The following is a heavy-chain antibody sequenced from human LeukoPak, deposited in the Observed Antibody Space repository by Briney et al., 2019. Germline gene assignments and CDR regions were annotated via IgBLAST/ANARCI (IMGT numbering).Heavy chain of an antibody. J-gene: IGHJ5*02. D-gene: IGHD3-3*01. CDR1: GYTFTIYG. V-gene: IGHV1-18*04. Sequence: ASVKLSCKASGYTFTIYGISWVRQAPGQGLEWMGWISAYNGNTNSAQKLPGRVTMTTDTSTSTAYMDLRSVRSDDTAVYYCARALRVVIIRESKFDPWGEGTLVTVS. CDR2: ISAYNGNT. CDR3: ARALRVVIIRESKFDP.